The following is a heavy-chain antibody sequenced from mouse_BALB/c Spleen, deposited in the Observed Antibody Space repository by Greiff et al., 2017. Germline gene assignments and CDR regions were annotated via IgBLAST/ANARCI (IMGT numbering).Heavy chain of an antibody. V-gene: IGHV1-7*01. J-gene: IGHJ3*01. CDR1: GYTFTSYW. D-gene: IGHD1-2*01. CDR3: ARHYYGPFAY. CDR2: INPSTGYT. Sequence: QVHVKQSGAELAKPGASVKMSCKASGYTFTSYWMHWVKQRPGQGLEWIGYINPSTGYTEYNQKFKDKATLTADKSSSTAYMQLSSLTSEDSAVYYCARHYYGPFAYWGQGTLVTVSA.